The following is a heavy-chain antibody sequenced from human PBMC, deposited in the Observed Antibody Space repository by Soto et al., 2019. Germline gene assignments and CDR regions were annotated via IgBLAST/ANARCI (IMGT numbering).Heavy chain of an antibody. CDR1: GYTFTSYA. Sequence: QVQLVQSGAEVKKPGASVKVSYKASGYTFTSYAMHWVRQAPGQRLEWMGWINAGNGNTKYSQKFQGRVTITRDTSASTAYMELSSLRSEDTAVYYCARVAGGYYFDYWGQGTLVTVSS. J-gene: IGHJ4*02. V-gene: IGHV1-3*01. D-gene: IGHD2-15*01. CDR3: ARVAGGYYFDY. CDR2: INAGNGNT.